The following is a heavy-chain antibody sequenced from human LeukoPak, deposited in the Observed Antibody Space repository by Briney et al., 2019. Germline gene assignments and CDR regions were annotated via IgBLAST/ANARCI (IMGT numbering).Heavy chain of an antibody. CDR1: GYTFTGYY. CDR2: INPNSGGT. J-gene: IGHJ6*02. CDR3: ARSGSVVVSYYYGMDV. D-gene: IGHD2-15*01. V-gene: IGHV1-2*04. Sequence: ASVKVSCKASGYTFTGYYMHWVRQAPGQGLEWMGWINPNSGGTNYAQKFQGWVTMTRDTSISTAYMELSRLRSDDTAVYYCARSGSVVVSYYYGMDVWGQGTTVTVSS.